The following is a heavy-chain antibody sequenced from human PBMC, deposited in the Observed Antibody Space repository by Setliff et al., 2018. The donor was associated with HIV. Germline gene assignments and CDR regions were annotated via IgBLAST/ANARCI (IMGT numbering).Heavy chain of an antibody. V-gene: IGHV1-2*02. CDR1: GYTFTGYY. D-gene: IGHD3-3*01. Sequence: ASVKVSCKASGYTFTGYYMHWVRQAPGQGLEWMGWINPNNGGTNYAQKFQGRVTMTRDTSISTAYMELSRLRSDDAAVYYCARDRGGGLQFLEWTGQYYMDVWGKGTTVTSP. J-gene: IGHJ6*03. CDR3: ARDRGGGLQFLEWTGQYYMDV. CDR2: INPNNGGT.